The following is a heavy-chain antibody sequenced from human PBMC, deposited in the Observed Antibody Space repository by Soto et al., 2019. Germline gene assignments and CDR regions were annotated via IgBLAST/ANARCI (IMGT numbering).Heavy chain of an antibody. D-gene: IGHD3-9*01. CDR2: TSTNNGNT. CDR3: ARERDDILTGYAFLDY. CDR1: GYTFTRFD. Sequence: QIQLVQSGSEVKRPGASVKVSCKASGYTFTRFDFTWVRQAPGQGLEWMGWTSTNNGNTQYEPNFKDRFIMTTDAATSTAYMELRSLRSDVTAVYYGARERDDILTGYAFLDYWGQGTLVTVSS. V-gene: IGHV1-18*01. J-gene: IGHJ4*02.